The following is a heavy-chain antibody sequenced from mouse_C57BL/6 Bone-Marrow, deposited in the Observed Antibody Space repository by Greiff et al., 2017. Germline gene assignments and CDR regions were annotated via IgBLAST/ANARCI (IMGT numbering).Heavy chain of an antibody. D-gene: IGHD4-1*01. CDR3: ARPPLTGDCDY. J-gene: IGHJ2*01. CDR1: GYTFTDYY. Sequence: VQLQQSGPELVKPGASVKISCKASGYTFTDYYMNWVKQSHGKSLEWIGDINPNNGGTSYNQKFKGKATLTVDKSSSTAYMELRSLTSEDSAVYYCARPPLTGDCDYWGQGTTLTVSS. V-gene: IGHV1-26*01. CDR2: INPNNGGT.